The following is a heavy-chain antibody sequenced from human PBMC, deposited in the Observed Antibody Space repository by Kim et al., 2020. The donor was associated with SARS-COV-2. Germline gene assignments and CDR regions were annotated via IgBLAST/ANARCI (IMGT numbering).Heavy chain of an antibody. Sequence: SETLSLTCAVYGASISDFQWTWIRQPPGKGMGWVGEINDSEKSDYNPTPRSHISISIDTYKTQFSLNLSSVTAADTAIDYCEAGAPWHWGHGTLVTVSP. V-gene: IGHV4-34*01. CDR2: INDSEKS. CDR3: EAGAPWH. CDR1: GASISDFQ. J-gene: IGHJ4*03. D-gene: IGHD5-12*01.